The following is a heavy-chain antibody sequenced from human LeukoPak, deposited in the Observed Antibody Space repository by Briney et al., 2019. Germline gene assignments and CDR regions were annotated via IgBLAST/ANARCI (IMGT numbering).Heavy chain of an antibody. CDR3: AKATVVGATTECVDY. CDR1: GFTFSSYA. Sequence: PGGSLRLACAASGFTFSSYAMSWVRQAPGKGLEWVSAISGSGGSTYYADSVKGRFTISRDNSKNTLYLQMNSLRAEDTVVYYCAKATVVGATTECVDYWGQGTLVTVSS. J-gene: IGHJ4*02. V-gene: IGHV3-23*01. CDR2: ISGSGGST. D-gene: IGHD1-26*01.